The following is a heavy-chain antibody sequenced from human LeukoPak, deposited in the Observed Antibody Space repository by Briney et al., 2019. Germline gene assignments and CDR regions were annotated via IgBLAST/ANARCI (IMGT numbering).Heavy chain of an antibody. CDR1: GFTFRSSG. Sequence: GRCLRLSWAASGFTFRSSGMHWVRQAPGKGLEWVAVIWHDGKNKYYADSVKGRFTISRDNSKNTLYLQMDSLRAEDKAVYYCARDRGSNDPIDYWGQGTLVTVSS. J-gene: IGHJ4*02. V-gene: IGHV3-33*01. CDR3: ARDRGSNDPIDY. D-gene: IGHD2-15*01. CDR2: IWHDGKNK.